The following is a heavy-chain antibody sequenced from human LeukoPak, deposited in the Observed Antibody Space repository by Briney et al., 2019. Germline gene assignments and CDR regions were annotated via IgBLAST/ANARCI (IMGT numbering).Heavy chain of an antibody. D-gene: IGHD3-22*01. V-gene: IGHV3-48*04. Sequence: QSGGSLRLSCAASGFPFSSYSMNWVRQAPGKGLEWVSYISSSSSTIYYADSVKGRFTISRDNAKNSLYLQMNSLKTEDTAVYYCTTEYNFNYYDSSGYYYWGQGTLVTVSS. CDR1: GFPFSSYS. CDR2: ISSSSSTI. J-gene: IGHJ4*02. CDR3: TTEYNFNYYDSSGYYY.